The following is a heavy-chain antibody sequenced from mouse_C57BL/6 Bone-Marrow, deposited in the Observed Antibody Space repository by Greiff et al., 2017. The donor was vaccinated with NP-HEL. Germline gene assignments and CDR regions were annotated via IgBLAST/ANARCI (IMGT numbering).Heavy chain of an antibody. J-gene: IGHJ4*01. CDR2: IHPNSGST. CDR3: ARYDYDGGDYYAMDY. Sequence: QVQLQQPGAELVKPGASVKLSCKASGYTFTSYWMHWVKQRPGQGLEWIGMIHPNSGSTNYNEKFKSKATLTVDKSSSTAYMQLSSLTSEDSAVYYCARYDYDGGDYYAMDYWGQGTSVTVSS. D-gene: IGHD2-4*01. CDR1: GYTFTSYW. V-gene: IGHV1-64*01.